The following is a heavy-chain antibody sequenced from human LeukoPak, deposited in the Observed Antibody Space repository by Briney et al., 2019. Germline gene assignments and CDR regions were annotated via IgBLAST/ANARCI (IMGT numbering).Heavy chain of an antibody. J-gene: IGHJ4*02. CDR2: INHSGST. CDR3: ARVPADIVVVPAAIWGEYYFDY. V-gene: IGHV4-34*01. CDR1: GGSFSGYY. Sequence: SETLCLTCAVYGGSFSGYYWSWIRQPPGKGLEWIGEINHSGSTNYNPSLKSRVTISVDTPKNQFSLKLSSVTAADTAVYYCARVPADIVVVPAAIWGEYYFDYWGQGTLVTVSS. D-gene: IGHD2-2*02.